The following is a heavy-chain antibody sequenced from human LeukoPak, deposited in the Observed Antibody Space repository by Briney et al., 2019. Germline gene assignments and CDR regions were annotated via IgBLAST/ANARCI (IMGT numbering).Heavy chain of an antibody. CDR1: GFTFSSYA. V-gene: IGHV3-23*01. CDR3: AKDLGFGELGLDY. CDR2: ISGSGGST. J-gene: IGHJ4*01. Sequence: QTGGSLRLSCAASGFTFSSYAMSWVRQAPGKGLEWVSAISGSGGSTYYADSVKGRFTISRGNSKNTLYLQMNSLRAEDTAVYYCAKDLGFGELGLDYWGHGTLVTVSS. D-gene: IGHD3-10*01.